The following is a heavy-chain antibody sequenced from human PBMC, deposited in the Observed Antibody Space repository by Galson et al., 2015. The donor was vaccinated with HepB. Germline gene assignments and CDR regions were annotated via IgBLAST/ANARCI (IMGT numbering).Heavy chain of an antibody. CDR2: TYYRSKWYN. CDR3: ARVGITGTTRPFDP. Sequence: CAISGDSVSSNSAAWNWIRQSPSRGLEWLGRTYYRSKWYNDYAVSVKSRITVNPDTSKNQFSLQLNSVTPEDTAVYYCARVGITGTTRPFDPWGQGTLVTVSS. D-gene: IGHD1-7*01. J-gene: IGHJ5*02. V-gene: IGHV6-1*01. CDR1: GDSVSSNSAA.